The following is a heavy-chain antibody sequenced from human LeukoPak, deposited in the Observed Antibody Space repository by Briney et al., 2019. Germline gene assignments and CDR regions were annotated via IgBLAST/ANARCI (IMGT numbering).Heavy chain of an antibody. CDR1: GFTFSSYG. V-gene: IGHV3-30*02. J-gene: IGHJ4*02. CDR3: AKDRGHRFRWVY. Sequence: GGSLRLSCAASGFTFSSYGMHGVRQAPGKGLEWVAFIRYDGSNKYYADSVKGRFTISRDNSKNTLYLQMNSLRAEDTAVYYCAKDRGHRFRWVYWGQGTLVTVSS. D-gene: IGHD3-10*01. CDR2: IRYDGSNK.